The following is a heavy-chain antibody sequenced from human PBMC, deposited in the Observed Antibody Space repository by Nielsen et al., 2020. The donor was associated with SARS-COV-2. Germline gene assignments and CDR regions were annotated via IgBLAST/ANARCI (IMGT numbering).Heavy chain of an antibody. V-gene: IGHV3-9*01. CDR3: AKVASGWYGMDV. D-gene: IGHD6-19*01. Sequence: GGSLRLSCAASGFTFDDYAMHWVRQAPGKGLEWVSGISWNSGSIGYADSVKGRFTISRDNAKNSLYLQMNSLRAEDTALYYCAKVASGWYGMDVWGQGTTVTVSS. CDR1: GFTFDDYA. CDR2: ISWNSGSI. J-gene: IGHJ6*02.